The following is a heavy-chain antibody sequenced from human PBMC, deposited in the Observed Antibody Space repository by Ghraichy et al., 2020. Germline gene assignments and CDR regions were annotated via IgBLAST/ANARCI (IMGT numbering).Heavy chain of an antibody. CDR1: GYTFTSYG. J-gene: IGHJ1*01. CDR2: ISAYNGNT. Sequence: ASVKVSCKASGYTFTSYGISWVRQAPGQGLEWMGWISAYNGNTNYAQKLQGRVTMTTDTSTSTAYMELRSLRSDDTAVYYCARALSPLVGANEYFQHWGQGTLVTVSS. D-gene: IGHD1-26*01. CDR3: ARALSPLVGANEYFQH. V-gene: IGHV1-18*01.